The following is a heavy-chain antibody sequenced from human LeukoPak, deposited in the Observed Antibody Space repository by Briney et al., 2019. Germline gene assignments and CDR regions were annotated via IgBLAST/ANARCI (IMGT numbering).Heavy chain of an antibody. CDR2: INPNSGGT. CDR3: AKAVAGKVRLVYYYMDV. D-gene: IGHD6-19*01. Sequence: ASVKVSCKASGYTFTGYYMHWVRQAPGQGLEWMGWINPNSGGTNYAQKFQGRVTMTRDTSISTAYMELSSLRSEDTAVYYCAKAVAGKVRLVYYYMDVWGKGTTVTISS. CDR1: GYTFTGYY. V-gene: IGHV1-2*02. J-gene: IGHJ6*03.